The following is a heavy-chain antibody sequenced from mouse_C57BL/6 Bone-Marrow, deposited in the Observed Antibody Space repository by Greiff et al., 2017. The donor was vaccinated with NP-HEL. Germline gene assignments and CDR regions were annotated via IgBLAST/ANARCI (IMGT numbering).Heavy chain of an antibody. CDR1: GFTFSSYA. Sequence: EVKLMESGEGLVKPGGSLKLSCAASGFTFSSYAMSWVRQTPEKRLEWVAYISSGGDYIYYADTVKGRFTISRDNARNTLYLQMSSLKSEDTAMYYGTRDRPGYGYFDYWGQGTTLTVSS. CDR2: ISSGGDYI. D-gene: IGHD1-2*01. V-gene: IGHV5-9-1*02. J-gene: IGHJ2*01. CDR3: TRDRPGYGYFDY.